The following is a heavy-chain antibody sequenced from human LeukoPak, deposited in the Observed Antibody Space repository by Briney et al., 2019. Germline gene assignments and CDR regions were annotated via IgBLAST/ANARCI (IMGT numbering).Heavy chain of an antibody. J-gene: IGHJ6*02. D-gene: IGHD1-26*01. CDR3: AREGAIYYYYYGMDV. V-gene: IGHV4-59*01. CDR1: GGSISSYY. Sequence: SETLSLTCTVSGGSISSYYWSWIRQPPGKGLEWIGYIYYSGSTNYNPSLKSRVTISVDTSKNQFSLKLSSVTAADTAVYYCAREGAIYYYYYGMDVWGQGTTVTVSS. CDR2: IYYSGST.